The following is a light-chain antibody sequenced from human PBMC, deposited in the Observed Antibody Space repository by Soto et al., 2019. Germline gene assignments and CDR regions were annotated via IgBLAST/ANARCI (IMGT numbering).Light chain of an antibody. Sequence: DIQMTQSPSTLSASVGDRVTITCRASQTISFSLAWYQQKPGKAPKLLIYDASTLQSGVPSRFSGSESGTEFILTISGLQPDDFATYYCQQYYSYTRTFGQGTKVDIX. V-gene: IGKV1-5*01. J-gene: IGKJ1*01. CDR2: DAS. CDR1: QTISFS. CDR3: QQYYSYTRT.